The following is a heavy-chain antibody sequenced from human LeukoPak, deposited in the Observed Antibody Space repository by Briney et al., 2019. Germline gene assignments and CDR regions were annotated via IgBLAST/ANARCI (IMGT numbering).Heavy chain of an antibody. CDR2: FDPEDGET. D-gene: IGHD2-15*01. V-gene: IGHV1-24*01. J-gene: IGHJ4*02. CDR1: GYTLTELS. Sequence: ASVKVSCKVSGYTLTELSMHWVRQAPGKGLEWMGGFDPEDGETIYAQKFQGRATMTEDTSTDTAYMELSSLRSEDTAVYYCATFQSKKPPSRSLFIQKNYYFDYWGQGTLVTVSS. CDR3: ATFQSKKPPSRSLFIQKNYYFDY.